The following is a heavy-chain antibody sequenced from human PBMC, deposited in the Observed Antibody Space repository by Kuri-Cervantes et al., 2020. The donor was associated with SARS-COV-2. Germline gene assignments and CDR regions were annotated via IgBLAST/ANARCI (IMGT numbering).Heavy chain of an antibody. J-gene: IGHJ4*02. CDR1: GGSISSYY. V-gene: IGHV4-59*01. CDR2: IYYSGST. Sequence: SETLSLTCTVSGGSISSYYWSWIRQPPGKGLEWTGYIYYSGSTNYNPSLKSRVTISVDTSKNQFSLKLSSVTAADTAVYYCARGGGYSNLGYYFDYWRQGTLVTVSS. CDR3: ARGGGYSNLGYYFDY. D-gene: IGHD4-11*01.